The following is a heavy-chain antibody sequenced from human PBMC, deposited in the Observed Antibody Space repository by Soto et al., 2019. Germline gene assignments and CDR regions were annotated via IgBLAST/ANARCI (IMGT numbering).Heavy chain of an antibody. V-gene: IGHV3-23*01. CDR3: AHPRGYGVFDAVDI. J-gene: IGHJ3*02. CDR2: ISSGGDST. CDR1: GFIFTTYA. Sequence: QPGGSLRLSCATSGFIFTTYAMNWVRQAPGKGLEWVAAISSGGDSTFYAESVRGRFTISRDNSFNTVYLQMRSLRPEDTAVYYCAHPRGYGVFDAVDIWGQGTMVTVSS. D-gene: IGHD4-17*01.